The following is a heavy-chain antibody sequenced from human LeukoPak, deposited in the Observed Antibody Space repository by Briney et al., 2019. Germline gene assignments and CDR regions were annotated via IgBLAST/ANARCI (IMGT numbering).Heavy chain of an antibody. Sequence: SETLSLTCTVSGGSISSGGYYWSWIRQPPGKGLEWIGYIYHSGSTYYNPSLKSRVTISVDRSKNQFSLKLSSVTAADTAVYYCARGERRTAVAGTWGQGTLVTASS. CDR3: ARGERRTAVAGT. CDR2: IYHSGST. CDR1: GGSISSGGYY. D-gene: IGHD6-19*01. J-gene: IGHJ4*02. V-gene: IGHV4-30-2*01.